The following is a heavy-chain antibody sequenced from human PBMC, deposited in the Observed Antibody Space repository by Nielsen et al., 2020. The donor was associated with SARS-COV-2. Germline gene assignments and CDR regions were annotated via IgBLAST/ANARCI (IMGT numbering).Heavy chain of an antibody. D-gene: IGHD5-24*01. Sequence: GGSLRLSCKGSGYSFTSYWISWVRQMPGKGLEWMGRIDPSDSYTNYSPSFQGHVTISADKSISTAYLQWSSLKASDTAMYYCARHWGMATTTPDFDYWGQGTLVTVSS. J-gene: IGHJ4*02. CDR3: ARHWGMATTTPDFDY. CDR2: IDPSDSYT. V-gene: IGHV5-10-1*01. CDR1: GYSFTSYW.